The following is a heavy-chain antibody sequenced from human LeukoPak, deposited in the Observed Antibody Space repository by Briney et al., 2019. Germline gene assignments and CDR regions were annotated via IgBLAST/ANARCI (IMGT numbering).Heavy chain of an antibody. D-gene: IGHD4-17*01. V-gene: IGHV3-23*01. CDR2: IDGGGGDP. CDR1: GFTFSDYA. Sequence: TGGSLILSCEASGFTFSDYAMSWVRQAPGKGLEWVSSIDGGGGDPWYANSAKGRFTVSRDNSGNTLYLQMTALRAEDTAVYYCAARRPHYGDYVYWGLGTLVTVSS. J-gene: IGHJ4*02. CDR3: AARRPHYGDYVY.